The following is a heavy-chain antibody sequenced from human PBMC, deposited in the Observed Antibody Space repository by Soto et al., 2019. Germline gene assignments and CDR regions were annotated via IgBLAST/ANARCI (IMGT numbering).Heavy chain of an antibody. J-gene: IGHJ5*02. CDR3: ARVIPGAEAWFEP. CDR2: ISAYTDDP. V-gene: IGHV1-18*01. CDR1: GYTFTNFG. Sequence: RASVKVSCKASGYTFTNFGVTWVRQAPGQGLEWMGWISAYTDDPNYAQKFQGRVTMTIDTSTSTAYMDLRSLTSDDTAVYYCARVIPGAEAWFEPWGQGTLVTVSS. D-gene: IGHD2-2*01.